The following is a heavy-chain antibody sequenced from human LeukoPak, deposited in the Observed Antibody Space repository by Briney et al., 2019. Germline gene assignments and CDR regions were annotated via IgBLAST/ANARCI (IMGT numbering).Heavy chain of an antibody. J-gene: IGHJ4*02. D-gene: IGHD5-18*01. CDR1: GYTFTSYY. CDR2: INPSGGTT. CDR3: AREAKTGVDTAMVTLDY. Sequence: ASVKVSCKASGYTFTSYYMHWVRQAPGQGLEWMGIINPSGGTTIYAQKFQSRVTMTTDTSTSTAYMELRSLRSDDTAVYYCAREAKTGVDTAMVTLDYWGQGTLVTVSS. V-gene: IGHV1-46*01.